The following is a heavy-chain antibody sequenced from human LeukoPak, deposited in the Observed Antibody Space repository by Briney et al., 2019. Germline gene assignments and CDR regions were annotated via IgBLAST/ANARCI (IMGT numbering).Heavy chain of an antibody. V-gene: IGHV3-30*19. CDR3: AKAPRVHGGRYYYYYYMDV. CDR1: GFTFSTHD. CDR2: ISSEGSNK. D-gene: IGHD3-16*01. J-gene: IGHJ6*03. Sequence: GGSLTLSCRATGFTFSTHDMHSVRQATGKGVAWVAVISSEGSNKYYADSVKGRPTISRDKSQHTLYLPTNRLTAKDTAGYYCAKAPRVHGGRYYYYYYMDVWGKGTTVTISS.